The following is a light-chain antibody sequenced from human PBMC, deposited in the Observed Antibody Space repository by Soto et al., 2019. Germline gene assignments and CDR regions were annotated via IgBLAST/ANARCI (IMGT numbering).Light chain of an antibody. CDR2: SNN. CDR3: AAWDDSLNGPHVV. J-gene: IGLJ2*01. V-gene: IGLV1-44*01. Sequence: QSALTQPPSASGTPGQRVPISCSGSSSNIGSNTVNWYQQLPGTAPKLLIYSNNQRPSGVPDRFSGSKSGTSASLAISGLQSEDEADYYCAAWDDSLNGPHVVFGGGTQLTVL. CDR1: SSNIGSNT.